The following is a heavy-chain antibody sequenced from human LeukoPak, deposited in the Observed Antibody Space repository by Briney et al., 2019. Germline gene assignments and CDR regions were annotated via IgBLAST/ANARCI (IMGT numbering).Heavy chain of an antibody. J-gene: IGHJ5*02. CDR2: TSNSGSTI. D-gene: IGHD3-22*01. Sequence: GGSLRLSCAVSGFTFSSYEMNWVRQAPGKGLEWVSYTSNSGSTIYYADSVKGRFTISRDNAKNSLYLQMNSLRAEDTAVYYCARAYYSDSSGPYLWGQGTLVTVSS. CDR1: GFTFSSYE. CDR3: ARAYYSDSSGPYL. V-gene: IGHV3-48*03.